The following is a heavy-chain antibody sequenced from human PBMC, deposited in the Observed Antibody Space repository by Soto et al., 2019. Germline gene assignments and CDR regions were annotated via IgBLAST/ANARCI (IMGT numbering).Heavy chain of an antibody. Sequence: PGESLKISCKGSGYSFTSYWIGWVRQMPGKGLEWMGIIYPGDSDTRYSPSFQGQVATSADKSISTAYLQWSSLKASDTAMYYCARGRYGGNSGDAFDIWGQGTMVTVSS. J-gene: IGHJ3*02. V-gene: IGHV5-51*01. CDR1: GYSFTSYW. D-gene: IGHD4-17*01. CDR3: ARGRYGGNSGDAFDI. CDR2: IYPGDSDT.